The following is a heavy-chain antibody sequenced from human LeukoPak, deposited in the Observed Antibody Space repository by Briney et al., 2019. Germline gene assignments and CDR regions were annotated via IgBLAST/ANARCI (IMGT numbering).Heavy chain of an antibody. CDR3: ARGSKTAGGTLDY. V-gene: IGHV3-33*01. CDR1: GFSFSSYA. J-gene: IGHJ4*02. D-gene: IGHD6-13*01. Sequence: PGGSLRLSCAVSGFSFSSYAMHWVRQAPGKGPEWVAVIWYDGSNKYYTDSVKGRFTISRDNSKNTVYLQMNSLRAEDTAEYFCARGSKTAGGTLDYWGQGTLVTVSS. CDR2: IWYDGSNK.